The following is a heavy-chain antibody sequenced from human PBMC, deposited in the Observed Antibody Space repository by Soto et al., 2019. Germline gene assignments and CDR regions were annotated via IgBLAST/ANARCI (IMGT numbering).Heavy chain of an antibody. Sequence: PGGSLRLSCAASGFTFSNYAVTWVRQAPGKGLEWVGRIKSKFDGETIDYAAPVKGRFTISRDDSKNIVYLQMNSLNTEDTAVYYCATGLLRYYAYWGHGTLVTVSS. V-gene: IGHV3-15*01. CDR3: ATGLLRYYAY. CDR2: IKSKFDGETI. J-gene: IGHJ4*01. D-gene: IGHD3-9*01. CDR1: GFTFSNYA.